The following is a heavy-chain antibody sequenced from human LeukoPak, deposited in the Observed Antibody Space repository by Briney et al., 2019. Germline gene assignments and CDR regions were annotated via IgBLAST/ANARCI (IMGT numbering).Heavy chain of an antibody. CDR2: IKQDGSEK. D-gene: IGHD5-18*01. CDR1: GFTFNIYW. Sequence: GGSLRLSCAASGFTFNIYWMTWVRQTPGKGLECVAYIKQDGSEKDYTDSVKGQFTISRDNAKNSLYLHMTTLRAEDTAVYYCARHTDYSFDYWGRGTLVTVSS. CDR3: ARHTDYSFDY. V-gene: IGHV3-7*01. J-gene: IGHJ4*02.